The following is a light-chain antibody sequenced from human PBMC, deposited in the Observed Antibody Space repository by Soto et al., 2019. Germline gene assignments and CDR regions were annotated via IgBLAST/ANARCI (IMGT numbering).Light chain of an antibody. V-gene: IGKV1-39*01. CDR3: QQGNSFPLT. J-gene: IGKJ4*01. CDR2: AAS. CDR1: QSISSY. Sequence: DIQMTTSPSSLSASVGDRFTITCRASQSISSYLNWYQQKPGKAPELLIYAASSLQSGVPSRFSSSGSGTEFTLTISSLHPDDFATYYCQQGNSFPLTFGGGTKVDIK.